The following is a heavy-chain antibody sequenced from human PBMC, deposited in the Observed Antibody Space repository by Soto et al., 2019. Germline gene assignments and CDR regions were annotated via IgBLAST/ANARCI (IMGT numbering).Heavy chain of an antibody. CDR2: IRNKASRYTT. J-gene: IGHJ1*01. CDR1: GFTFSDHH. D-gene: IGHD2-15*01. Sequence: GGSLRLSCAASGFTFSDHHMGWVRQAPGKGLEWVGRIRNKASRYTTEYAASVKGRFSISRDDSKGSVFLQMSSLKIEHTAVYYWGGCAYGRATFQHWSEGILVTVSS. V-gene: IGHV3-72*01. CDR3: GGCAYGRATFQH.